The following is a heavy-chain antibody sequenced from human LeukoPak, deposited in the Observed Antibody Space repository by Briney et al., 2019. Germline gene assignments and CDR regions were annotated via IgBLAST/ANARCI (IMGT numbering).Heavy chain of an antibody. CDR2: ISYDGSNK. J-gene: IGHJ4*02. V-gene: IGHV3-30-3*01. CDR3: ARDLQYDYVWGPYDY. D-gene: IGHD3-16*01. CDR1: GFTFSSYA. Sequence: PGGSLRLSCAASGFTFSSYAMHWVRQAPGKGLEWVAVISYDGSNKYYADSVKGRFTISRDNSKNTLYLQMNSLRAEDTAVCYCARDLQYDYVWGPYDYWGQGTLVTVSS.